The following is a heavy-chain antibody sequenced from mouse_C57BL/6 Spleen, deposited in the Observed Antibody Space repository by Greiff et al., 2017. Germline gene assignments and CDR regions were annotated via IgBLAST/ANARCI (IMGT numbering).Heavy chain of an antibody. CDR2: IYPSDSET. CDR1: GYTFTSYW. V-gene: IGHV1-61*01. Sequence: QVQLQQPGAELVRPGSSVKLTCKASGYTFTSYWMDWVKQRPGQGLEWIGNIYPSDSETHYNQKFKDKATLTVDKSSSTAYMQLSRLTSEDSAVYYGARSNGNYVREYYAMDYWGQGTSVTVSS. CDR3: ARSNGNYVREYYAMDY. J-gene: IGHJ4*01. D-gene: IGHD2-1*01.